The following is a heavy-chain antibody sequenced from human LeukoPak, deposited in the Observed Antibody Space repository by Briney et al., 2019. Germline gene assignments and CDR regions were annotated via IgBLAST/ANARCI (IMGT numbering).Heavy chain of an antibody. CDR2: IKQDESEK. CDR1: GFTVSSNY. CDR3: TRVYEYISSWYRNDY. V-gene: IGHV3-7*01. Sequence: GGSLRLSCAASGFTVSSNYMSWVRQAPGKGLEWVANIKQDESEKYYVDSVKGRFTISRDNAKNSLYLQMNSLRAEDTAVYYCTRVYEYISSWYRNDYWGQGTLVSVSS. D-gene: IGHD6-19*01. J-gene: IGHJ4*02.